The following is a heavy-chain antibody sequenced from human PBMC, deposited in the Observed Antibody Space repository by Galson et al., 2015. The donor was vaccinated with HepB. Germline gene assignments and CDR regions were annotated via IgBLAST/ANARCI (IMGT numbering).Heavy chain of an antibody. Sequence: SVKVSCKASGGTFSSYAISWVRQAPGQGLEWMGGIIPIFGTANYAQKFQGRVTITADESTSTAYMELSSLRSEDTAVYYCAREGSFIAAAGSFDYWGQGTLVTVSS. CDR2: IIPIFGTA. CDR1: GGTFSSYA. V-gene: IGHV1-69*13. CDR3: AREGSFIAAAGSFDY. D-gene: IGHD6-13*01. J-gene: IGHJ4*02.